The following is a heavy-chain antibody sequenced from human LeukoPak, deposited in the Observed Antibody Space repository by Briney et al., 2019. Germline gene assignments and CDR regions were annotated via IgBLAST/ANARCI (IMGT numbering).Heavy chain of an antibody. CDR3: ARGFASPDKRPR. CDR1: GFTFSSYA. Sequence: GGSLRLSCAASGFTFSSYAMHWVRQAPGKGLEYVSAISSNGGSTYYANSVKGRFTISRDNSKNTLYLQVGSLRAEDMAVYYCARGFASPDKRPRWGQGTLVTVSS. J-gene: IGHJ4*02. D-gene: IGHD3-10*01. V-gene: IGHV3-64*01. CDR2: ISSNGGST.